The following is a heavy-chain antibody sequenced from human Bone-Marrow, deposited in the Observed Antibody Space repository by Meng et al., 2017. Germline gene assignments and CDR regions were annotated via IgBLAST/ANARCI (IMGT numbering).Heavy chain of an antibody. CDR3: ARDGTSWYFFDY. Sequence: QVQLQQSGPGLVKPSHTLSLPCAISGDSVSSNSATWNWIRQSPSRGLEWLGRTYYRSRWYSDYAVSVQSRITINPDTSKNQFSLQLNSLTPEDSAVYYCARDGTSWYFFDYWGQGTLVTVSS. J-gene: IGHJ4*02. D-gene: IGHD1-1*01. CDR2: TYYRSRWYS. CDR1: GDSVSSNSAT. V-gene: IGHV6-1*01.